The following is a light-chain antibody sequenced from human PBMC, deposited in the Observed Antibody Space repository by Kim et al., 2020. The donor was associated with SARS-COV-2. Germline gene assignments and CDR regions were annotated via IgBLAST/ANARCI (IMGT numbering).Light chain of an antibody. CDR2: EVN. CDR3: SSYASSNTF. Sequence: QSVLTQPASVSGSPGQSITISCTGVYSDVGGQYFVSWYQQYPGKAPKLIIYEVNNRPSGISTRFSGSKSGNTASLTIPRLQAEDEAEYFCSSYASSNTFFGTGTKVTVL. J-gene: IGLJ1*01. V-gene: IGLV2-14*01. CDR1: YSDVGGQYF.